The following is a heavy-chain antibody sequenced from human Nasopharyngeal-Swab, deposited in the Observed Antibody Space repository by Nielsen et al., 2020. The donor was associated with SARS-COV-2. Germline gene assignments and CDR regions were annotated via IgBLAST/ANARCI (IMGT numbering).Heavy chain of an antibody. V-gene: IGHV3-53*01. Sequence: GGSLRLSCAASGFTVSSNYMSWVRQAPGKGLEWVSVIYSGGTTYYADSVKGRFTISRDNSKNTLYLQMNSLRAEDTAVYYCARDVAGADSAWGQGTLVTVSS. D-gene: IGHD2-21*01. CDR1: GFTVSSNY. CDR3: ARDVAGADSA. J-gene: IGHJ5*02. CDR2: IYSGGTT.